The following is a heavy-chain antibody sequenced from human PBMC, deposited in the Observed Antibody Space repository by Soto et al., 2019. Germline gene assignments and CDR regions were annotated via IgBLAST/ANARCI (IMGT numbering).Heavy chain of an antibody. CDR2: TLYRSSKWYN. V-gene: IGHV6-1*01. CDR3: ARDAAPTLNYPHGMDV. D-gene: IGHD1-7*01. Sequence: TSYDINWIRQSPSRGLEWLGRTLYRSSKWYNEYAVSVKSRMTINPDTSKNQFSLQLNSVTPEDTAVYYCARDAAPTLNYPHGMDVWGQGTAVTVSS. J-gene: IGHJ6*02. CDR1: TSYD.